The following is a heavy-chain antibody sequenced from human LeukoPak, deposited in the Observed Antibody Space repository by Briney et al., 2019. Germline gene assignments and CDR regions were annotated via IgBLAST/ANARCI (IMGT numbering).Heavy chain of an antibody. V-gene: IGHV3-7*01. CDR3: ARVRYDGSGYYSIYDY. CDR2: IKQDGSEK. CDR1: GSTFSSYW. Sequence: GGSLRLSCAASGSTFSSYWMSWVRQAPGKGLEWVANIKQDGSEKYYVDSVKGRFTISRDNAKNSLYLQMNSLRAEDTAVYYCARVRYDGSGYYSIYDYWGQGTLVTVSS. J-gene: IGHJ4*02. D-gene: IGHD3-22*01.